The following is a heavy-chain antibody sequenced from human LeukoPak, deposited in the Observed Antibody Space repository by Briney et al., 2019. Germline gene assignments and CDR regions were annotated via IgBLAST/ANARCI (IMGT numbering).Heavy chain of an antibody. Sequence: SETLSLTCTVSGYSISSGYYWGWIRQPPGKGLEWIGSIYHSGSTYYNPSLKSRVTISVDTSKNQFSLKLSSVTAADTAVYYCARVSGSRANYQRGNYDFWSGPHEGYYYYYMDVWGKGTTVTVSS. CDR2: IYHSGST. CDR1: GYSISSGYY. CDR3: ARVSGSRANYQRGNYDFWSGPHEGYYYYYMDV. V-gene: IGHV4-38-2*02. J-gene: IGHJ6*03. D-gene: IGHD3-3*01.